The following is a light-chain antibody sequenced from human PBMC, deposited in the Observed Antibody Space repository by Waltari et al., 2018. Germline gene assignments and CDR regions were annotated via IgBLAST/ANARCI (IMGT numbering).Light chain of an antibody. J-gene: IGLJ3*02. V-gene: IGLV1-44*01. CDR1: SSNIGTNT. CDR2: SNS. Sequence: QSVLTQPPSASGTPGQRVTISCSGSSSNIGTNTVNWYQQLPGTAPRLLIYSNSLRPSGVPARFSGSKSGSSASLAMSGVQSEDEADYYWAAWDDTLGGSWVFGGGTKLTVL. CDR3: AAWDDTLGGSWV.